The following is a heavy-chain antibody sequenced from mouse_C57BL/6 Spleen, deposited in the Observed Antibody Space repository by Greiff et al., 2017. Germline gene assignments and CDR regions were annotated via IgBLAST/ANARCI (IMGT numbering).Heavy chain of an antibody. J-gene: IGHJ2*01. CDR2: IHPNSGST. Sequence: VQLQQPGAELVKPGASVKLSCKASGYTFTSYWMHWVKQRPGQGLEWIGMIHPNSGSTNYNEKFKSKATLTVDKSSSTAYMQLSSLTSEDSAVYYCARGTTVVATEDLDYWGQGTTLTVSS. CDR3: ARGTTVVATEDLDY. D-gene: IGHD1-1*01. V-gene: IGHV1-64*01. CDR1: GYTFTSYW.